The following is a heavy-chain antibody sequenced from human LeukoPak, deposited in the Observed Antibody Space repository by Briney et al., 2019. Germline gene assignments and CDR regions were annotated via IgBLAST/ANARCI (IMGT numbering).Heavy chain of an antibody. CDR2: INPNRRAT. CDR1: GYTFTDYY. V-gene: IGHV1-2*02. D-gene: IGHD1-14*01. J-gene: IGHJ6*02. Sequence: ASVKVSCKASGYTFTDYYLHWVRQAPGQGLEWMGWINPNRRATNFARKFQGRVTLTRDTSITTAYMVLTGLRSDDTAVYFCARVLYTRPFHYGMDVWGQGTTVTISS. CDR3: ARVLYTRPFHYGMDV.